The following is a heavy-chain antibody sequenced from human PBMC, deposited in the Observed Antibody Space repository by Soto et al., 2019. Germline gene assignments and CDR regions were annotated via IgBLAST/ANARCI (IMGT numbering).Heavy chain of an antibody. Sequence: QVQLVQSGAEVRKPGASVTVSCTASGYTFINYAIHWVRQAPGQRLEWMGWINAGNGNTEYSQKFQGRVTITRDTSANTAYMELRSLRSEDTAVLYCARECGERLRFCYWGQGTLVTVSS. J-gene: IGHJ4*02. V-gene: IGHV1-3*01. D-gene: IGHD3-10*01. CDR3: ARECGERLRFCY. CDR2: INAGNGNT. CDR1: GYTFINYA.